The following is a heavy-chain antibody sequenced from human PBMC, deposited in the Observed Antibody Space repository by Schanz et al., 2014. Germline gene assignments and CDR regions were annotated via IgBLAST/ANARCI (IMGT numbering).Heavy chain of an antibody. CDR3: AREEGYGYGPGAFDI. J-gene: IGHJ3*02. Sequence: VQLVESGGGFVQPGGSLRLSCAASGFTFSSYGMHWVRQVPGKGLEWVAVVCYDGSKKYYADSVKGRFTTSRDNSKNTMYLQMNSLRAEDTAVYYCAREEGYGYGPGAFDIWGQGTMVTVSS. CDR1: GFTFSSYG. D-gene: IGHD5-18*01. V-gene: IGHV3-33*01. CDR2: VCYDGSKK.